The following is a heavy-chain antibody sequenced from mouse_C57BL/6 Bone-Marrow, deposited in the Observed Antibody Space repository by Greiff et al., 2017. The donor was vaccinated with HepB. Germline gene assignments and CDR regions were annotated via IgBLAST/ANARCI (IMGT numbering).Heavy chain of an antibody. CDR3: AKENEYGFAY. D-gene: IGHD1-2*01. Sequence: QVQLKQSGPELVKPGASVKISCKASGYAFSSSWMNWVKQRPGKGLEWIGRIYPGDGDTNYNGKFKGKATLTADKSSSTAYMQLSSLTSEDSAVYFCAKENEYGFAYWGQGTLVTVSA. V-gene: IGHV1-82*01. J-gene: IGHJ3*01. CDR2: IYPGDGDT. CDR1: GYAFSSSW.